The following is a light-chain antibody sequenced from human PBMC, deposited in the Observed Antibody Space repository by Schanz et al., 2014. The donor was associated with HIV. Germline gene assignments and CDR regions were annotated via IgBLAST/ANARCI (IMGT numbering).Light chain of an antibody. CDR3: QSFDRTMRGLL. CDR1: RNDVGTYNL. J-gene: IGLJ2*01. V-gene: IGLV2-14*02. CDR2: EVT. Sequence: QSVLTQPASVSGSTGQSITISCTGTRNDVGTYNLVSWYQQHPGKAPQLMIYEVTKRPSGVSDRFSGYKSGNTASLTISGLQAEDEGDYYCQSFDRTMRGLLFGGGTKVTVL.